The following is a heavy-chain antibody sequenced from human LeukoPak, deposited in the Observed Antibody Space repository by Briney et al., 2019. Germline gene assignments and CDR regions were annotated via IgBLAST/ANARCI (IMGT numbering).Heavy chain of an antibody. D-gene: IGHD3-3*01. V-gene: IGHV1-69*05. CDR2: IIPIFGTA. CDR3: ARGTISPMDV. CDR1: GGTFSSYA. J-gene: IGHJ6*03. Sequence: ASVKVSCKASGGTFSSYAISWVRQAPGQGLEWMGGIIPIFGTANYAQKFQGRVTTITDESTSTAYMELSSLRSDDTAVYYCARGTISPMDVWGKGTTVTVSS.